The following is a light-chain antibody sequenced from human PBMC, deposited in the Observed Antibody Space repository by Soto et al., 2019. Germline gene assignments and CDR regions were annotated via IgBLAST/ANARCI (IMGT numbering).Light chain of an antibody. CDR3: TSDAGSSDV. CDR2: EVN. Sequence: QSALTQPPSASGSPGQSVAISCTGTSSDVGGYNYVSWYQQHPGKAPKLMIYEVNKRPSGVPDRFSGSKSGNTASLTVSGLQAEDEANYYCTSDAGSSDVFGTGTKVPVL. J-gene: IGLJ1*01. CDR1: SSDVGGYNY. V-gene: IGLV2-8*01.